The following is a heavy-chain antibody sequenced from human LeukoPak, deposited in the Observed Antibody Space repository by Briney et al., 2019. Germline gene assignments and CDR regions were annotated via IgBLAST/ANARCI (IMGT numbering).Heavy chain of an antibody. CDR1: GYIFTSYY. D-gene: IGHD6-13*01. CDR2: INPNSGGT. J-gene: IGHJ5*02. V-gene: IGHV1-2*02. CDR3: AREEQLAPFDP. Sequence: ASVKVSCKASGYIFTSYYIHWVRQAPGQGLEWMGWINPNSGGTNYAQKFQGRVTMTRDTSISTAYMELSRLRSDDTAVYYCAREEQLAPFDPWGQGTLVTVSS.